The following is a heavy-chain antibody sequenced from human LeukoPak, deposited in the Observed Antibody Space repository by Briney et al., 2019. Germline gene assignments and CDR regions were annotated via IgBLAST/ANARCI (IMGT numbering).Heavy chain of an antibody. CDR3: ARGLQYQLLKALGYYYMDV. Sequence: SVKVSCKASGGTFSSHAIAWVRQAPGQGPEWMGGIIPISGTANYTQKFQGRVTITTDESTSTAYMELSSLTSDDTAVYYCARGLQYQLLKALGYYYMDVWGEGTTVAVSS. D-gene: IGHD2-2*01. CDR2: IIPISGTA. V-gene: IGHV1-69*05. CDR1: GGTFSSHA. J-gene: IGHJ6*03.